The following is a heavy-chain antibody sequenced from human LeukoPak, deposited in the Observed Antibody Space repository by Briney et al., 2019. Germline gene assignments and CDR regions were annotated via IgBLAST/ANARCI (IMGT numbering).Heavy chain of an antibody. V-gene: IGHV5-51*01. CDR2: IYPGDSDT. J-gene: IGHJ4*02. Sequence: GESLKISCKGSGCSFTSYWIGWVRQMPGKGLEWMGIIYPGDSDTRYSPSFQGQVTISADKSISTAYLQWSSLKASDTAMYYCARHANYYDSSGYYTTPFDYWGQGTLVTVSS. CDR1: GCSFTSYW. CDR3: ARHANYYDSSGYYTTPFDY. D-gene: IGHD3-22*01.